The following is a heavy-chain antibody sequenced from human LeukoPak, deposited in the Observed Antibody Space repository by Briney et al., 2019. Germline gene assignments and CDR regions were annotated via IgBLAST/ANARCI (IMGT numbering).Heavy chain of an antibody. CDR2: IYTSGST. J-gene: IGHJ5*02. CDR1: GGSISSYY. V-gene: IGHV4-4*07. Sequence: TSETLSLTCTVSGGSISSYYWSWIRQPAGKGLEWIGRIYTSGSTNYNPSLKSRVTMSVDTSKNQFSLKLSSVTAADTAVYYCAREDSITYDFWSGYPHSINWFDPWGQGTLVTVSS. D-gene: IGHD3-3*01. CDR3: AREDSITYDFWSGYPHSINWFDP.